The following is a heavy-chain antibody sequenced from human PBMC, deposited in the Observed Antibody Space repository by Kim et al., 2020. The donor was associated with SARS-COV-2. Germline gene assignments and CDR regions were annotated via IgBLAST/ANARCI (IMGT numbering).Heavy chain of an antibody. V-gene: IGHV4-4*07. D-gene: IGHD4-17*01. Sequence: SETLSLNCTVSGGSISSSYWSWFRQSAEKGLEWIGRIYTTGGTNYNAALKSRVSMSVDTSKNQVSLKVNYVTAADTAVYYCARESNTVADNCGQGTLVT. CDR2: IYTTGGT. J-gene: IGHJ4*02. CDR3: ARESNTVADN. CDR1: GGSISSSY.